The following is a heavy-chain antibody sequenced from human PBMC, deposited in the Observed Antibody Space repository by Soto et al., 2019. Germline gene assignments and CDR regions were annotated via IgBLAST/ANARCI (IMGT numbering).Heavy chain of an antibody. V-gene: IGHV4-30-4*01. CDR2: IYYSGST. Sequence: QVQLQESGPGLVKPSQTLSLTCTVSGGSISSGDYYWSWIRQPPGKGLEWIGYIYYSGSTYYNPSLKSRVTISVDTYKHQFSLKLSSVTAADTAVYYCARLPSDYGDYGSYYFDYWGQGTLVTVSS. J-gene: IGHJ4*02. CDR3: ARLPSDYGDYGSYYFDY. D-gene: IGHD4-17*01. CDR1: GGSISSGDYY.